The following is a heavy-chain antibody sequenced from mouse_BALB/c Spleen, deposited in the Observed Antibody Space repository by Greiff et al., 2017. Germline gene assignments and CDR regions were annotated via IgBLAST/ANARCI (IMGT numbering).Heavy chain of an antibody. CDR3: ARHGGFAY. V-gene: IGHV2-9*02. CDR2: IRAGGST. J-gene: IGHJ3*01. Sequence: VKLMESGPGLVAPSHSLSLSCTVSGFSFTSYGVHWVRQPPGKGLEWLGVIRAGGSTKYNSALMSRLSISTDNSKSQVFLRMNSLQTDDTAMYYGARHGGFAYWGQGTLVTVSA. CDR1: GFSFTSYG.